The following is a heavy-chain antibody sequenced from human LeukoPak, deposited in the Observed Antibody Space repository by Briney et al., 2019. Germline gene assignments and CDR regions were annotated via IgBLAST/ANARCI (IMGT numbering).Heavy chain of an antibody. J-gene: IGHJ4*02. D-gene: IGHD2-15*01. CDR3: ARAPTRVAATPDDY. Sequence: XGSLRLSCAASGFTFSSYSMNWVRQAPGKGLEWVSSISSSSSYIYYADSVKGRFTISRDNAKNSLYLQMNSLRAEDTAVYYCARAPTRVAATPDDYWGQGTLVTVSS. CDR1: GFTFSSYS. V-gene: IGHV3-21*01. CDR2: ISSSSSYI.